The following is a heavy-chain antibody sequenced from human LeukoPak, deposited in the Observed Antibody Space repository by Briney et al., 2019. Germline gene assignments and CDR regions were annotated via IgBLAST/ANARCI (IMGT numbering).Heavy chain of an antibody. CDR3: ARRYYYDSSGYYYYYFDY. D-gene: IGHD3-22*01. CDR1: GYSFTSYW. J-gene: IGHJ4*02. CDR2: IYPGDSDT. V-gene: IGHV5-51*01. Sequence: GESLKISCKGSGYSFTSYWIGWVRQLPGKGLEWMRIIYPGDSDTRYSPSFQGHVTISAEKSISTACLQWSILKASDTAMYYCARRYYYDSSGYYYYYFDYWGQGTLVTVSS.